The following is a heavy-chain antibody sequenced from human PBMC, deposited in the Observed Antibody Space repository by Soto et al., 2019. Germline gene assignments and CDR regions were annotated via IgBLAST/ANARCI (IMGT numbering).Heavy chain of an antibody. J-gene: IGHJ3*02. D-gene: IGHD6-13*01. Sequence: ASVKVSCKASGYTFTSYYMHWVRQAPGQGLEWMGIINPSGGSTSYAQKFQGRVTMTTDTSTSTAYMELRSLRSDDTAVYYCARGSSSWPSDAFDIWGQGTMVTVSS. CDR1: GYTFTSYY. CDR3: ARGSSSWPSDAFDI. V-gene: IGHV1-46*01. CDR2: INPSGGST.